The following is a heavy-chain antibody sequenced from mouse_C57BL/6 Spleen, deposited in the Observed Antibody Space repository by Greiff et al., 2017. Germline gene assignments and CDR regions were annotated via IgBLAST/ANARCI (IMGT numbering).Heavy chain of an antibody. CDR2: IDPSDSYT. J-gene: IGHJ1*03. CDR1: GYTFTSYW. D-gene: IGHD1-1*01. Sequence: VQLQQPGAELVRPGTSVKLSCKASGYTFTSYWMHWVKQRPGQGLEWIGVIDPSDSYTNYNQKFKGKATLTVDTSSSTAYMQLSSLTSEEAAVDYCARREDGSSCWDIDDGGTGTTVTVSS. CDR3: ARREDGSSCWDIDD. V-gene: IGHV1-59*01.